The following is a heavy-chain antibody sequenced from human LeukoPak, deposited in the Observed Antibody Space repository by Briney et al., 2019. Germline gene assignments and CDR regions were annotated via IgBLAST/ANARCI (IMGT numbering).Heavy chain of an antibody. CDR2: INWNGGST. CDR1: GFTFDDYG. V-gene: IGHV3-20*04. Sequence: GGSLRLSCAASGFTFDDYGMSWVRQAPGKGLEWVSGINWNGGSTGYADSVKGRFTISRDNAKNSLYLQVNSLRAEDTALYYCAAQGGIYYYYYMDVWGKGTTVTVSS. D-gene: IGHD6-13*01. J-gene: IGHJ6*03. CDR3: AAQGGIYYYYYMDV.